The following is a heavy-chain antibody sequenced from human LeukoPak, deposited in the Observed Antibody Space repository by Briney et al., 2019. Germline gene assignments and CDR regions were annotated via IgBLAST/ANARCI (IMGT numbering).Heavy chain of an antibody. D-gene: IGHD3-22*01. CDR3: ARVPYYDSSPPI. V-gene: IGHV4-34*01. CDR2: INHSGST. CDR1: GGSFSGYY. J-gene: IGHJ3*02. Sequence: SETLSLTCAVYGGSFSGYYWSWIRQPPGKGLEWIGEINHSGSTNYNPSLKGRVTISVDTSKNQFSLKLSSVTAADTAVYYCARVPYYDSSPPIWGQGTMVTVSS.